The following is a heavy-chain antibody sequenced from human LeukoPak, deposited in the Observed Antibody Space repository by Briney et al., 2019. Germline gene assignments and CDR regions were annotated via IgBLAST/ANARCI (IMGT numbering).Heavy chain of an antibody. J-gene: IGHJ4*02. Sequence: GGSLRLSCAASGFTFSNYAMHWVRQAPGKGLEWVAVISYDESNKYYADSMKGRFTISRDNSKNTLWLQMNSLRAEDTAVYYCASVVAAAFDHWGQGTLVTVSS. V-gene: IGHV3-30-3*01. CDR1: GFTFSNYA. CDR2: ISYDESNK. CDR3: ASVVAAAFDH. D-gene: IGHD6-13*01.